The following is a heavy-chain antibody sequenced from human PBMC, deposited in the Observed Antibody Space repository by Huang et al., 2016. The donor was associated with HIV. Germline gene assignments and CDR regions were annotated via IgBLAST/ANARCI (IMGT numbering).Heavy chain of an antibody. CDR3: ARVESRRYYDSSGYYY. V-gene: IGHV1-69*01. CDR2: LIPIFGTA. D-gene: IGHD3-22*01. CDR1: GGTFSSYA. Sequence: QVQLVQSGAEVKKPGSSVKVSCKASGGTFSSYAISWVRQAPGQGRGWMGGLIPIFGTANYAQKCQGRVTITADESTSTAYMELSSLRSEDTAVYYCARVESRRYYDSSGYYYWGQGTLVTVSS. J-gene: IGHJ4*02.